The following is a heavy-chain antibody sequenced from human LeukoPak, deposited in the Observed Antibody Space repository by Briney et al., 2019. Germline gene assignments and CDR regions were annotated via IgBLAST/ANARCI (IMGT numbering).Heavy chain of an antibody. Sequence: NKYYADSVKGRFTISRDNSKNTLYLQMNSLRAEDTAVYYCARVLAYSSSWYPARDYYYMDVWGKGTTVTVSS. CDR2: NK. J-gene: IGHJ6*03. V-gene: IGHV3-30*01. CDR3: ARVLAYSSSWYPARDYYYMDV. D-gene: IGHD6-13*01.